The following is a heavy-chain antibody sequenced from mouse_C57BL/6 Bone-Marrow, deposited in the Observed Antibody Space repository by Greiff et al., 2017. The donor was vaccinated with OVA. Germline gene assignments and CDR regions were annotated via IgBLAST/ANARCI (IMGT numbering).Heavy chain of an antibody. V-gene: IGHV5-17*01. CDR2: ISSGSSTI. J-gene: IGHJ4*01. D-gene: IGHD2-10*01. CDR1: GFTFSDSG. Sequence: EVKLVESGGGLVKPGGSLKLSCAASGFTFSDSGMHWVRQAPEKGLEWVAYISSGSSTIYYADTVKGRFTISRDNAKNTLFLQMTSLRSEDTAMYYCAPSYGNFYAMDYWGQGTSVTVSS. CDR3: APSYGNFYAMDY.